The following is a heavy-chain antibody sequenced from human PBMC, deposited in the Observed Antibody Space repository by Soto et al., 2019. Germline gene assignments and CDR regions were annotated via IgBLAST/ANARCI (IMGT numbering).Heavy chain of an antibody. CDR2: INHSGST. Sequence: PSETLSLTCAVYGGSFSGYYWSWIRQAPGKGLEWIGEINHSGSTNYNPSLKSRVTISVDTSKNQFSLKLSSVTAADTAVYYCARGDFSSHRHPNYYYYGMDVWGQGTTVTVSS. V-gene: IGHV4-34*01. D-gene: IGHD6-6*01. J-gene: IGHJ6*02. CDR1: GGSFSGYY. CDR3: ARGDFSSHRHPNYYYYGMDV.